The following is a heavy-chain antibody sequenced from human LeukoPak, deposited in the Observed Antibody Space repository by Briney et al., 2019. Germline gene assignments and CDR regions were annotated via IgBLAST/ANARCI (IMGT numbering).Heavy chain of an antibody. CDR3: AKGDLYVGFDY. Sequence: QPGGSVRLSCAASGFTFSSYGMHWVRQAPGKGREGVAFIRYDGSKKYFADSVKGRFTIARDNSKNTLYLQMNTLRDEDTAVYYCAKGDLYVGFDYWGQGTLVTVSS. V-gene: IGHV3-30*02. CDR2: IRYDGSKK. J-gene: IGHJ4*02. D-gene: IGHD3-16*01. CDR1: GFTFSSYG.